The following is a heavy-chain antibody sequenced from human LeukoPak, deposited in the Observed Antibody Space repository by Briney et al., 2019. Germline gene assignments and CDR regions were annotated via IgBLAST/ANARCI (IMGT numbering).Heavy chain of an antibody. J-gene: IGHJ4*02. V-gene: IGHV3-23*01. D-gene: IGHD4-17*01. CDR2: ISDDGGST. Sequence: PGGSLRLSCAASRFTFTSYAMSWVRQAPGKGLEWVSTISDDGGSTYYADSVKDRFTISRDNSKNTLYLQMNSLRAEDTAVYYCAKRPTVSYFDYWGQGTLVTVSS. CDR3: AKRPTVSYFDY. CDR1: RFTFTSYA.